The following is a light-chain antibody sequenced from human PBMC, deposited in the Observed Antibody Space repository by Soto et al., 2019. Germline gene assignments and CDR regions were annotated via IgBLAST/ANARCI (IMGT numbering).Light chain of an antibody. V-gene: IGLV2-14*03. CDR3: SSYSGGNTLVL. J-gene: IGLJ2*01. CDR2: DVT. CDR1: SSDIGGRDY. Sequence: QSVLSQPASVSGSPGQSITISCDGTSSDIGGRDYVPWYQRHPGKAPKLLIYDVTNRPSGVSRRFSGSKSGNSASLTISGLQAEDECDYFCSSYSGGNTLVLFGGGTKLTVL.